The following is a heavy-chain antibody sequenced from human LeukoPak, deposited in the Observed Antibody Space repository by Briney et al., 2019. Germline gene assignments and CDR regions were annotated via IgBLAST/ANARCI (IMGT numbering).Heavy chain of an antibody. CDR3: ARGRGYCSGGSCSHYFDY. J-gene: IGHJ4*02. CDR2: INHSGST. D-gene: IGHD2-15*01. V-gene: IGHV4-34*01. Sequence: SETLSLTCAVYGGSFSGYYWSWIRQPPGKGLEWIGEINHSGSTNYNPSLKSRVTISVDTSKNQFSLKLSSVTAADTAVYYCARGRGYCSGGSCSHYFDYWGQGTLVTVSS. CDR1: GGSFSGYY.